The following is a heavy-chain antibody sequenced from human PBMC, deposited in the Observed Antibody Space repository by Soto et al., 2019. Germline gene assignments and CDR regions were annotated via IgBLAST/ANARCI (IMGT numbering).Heavy chain of an antibody. V-gene: IGHV4-38-2*01. CDR3: ARQYCSSTSCVLRYFDWLLTSGYYFDY. Sequence: KLSETLSLTCAVSGYSISSGYYWGWIRQPPGKGLEWIGSIYHSGSTYYNPSLKSRVTISVDTSKNQFSLKLSSVTAADTAVYYCARQYCSSTSCVLRYFDWLLTSGYYFDYWGQGTLVTVSS. CDR2: IYHSGST. CDR1: GYSISSGYY. D-gene: IGHD3-9*01. J-gene: IGHJ4*02.